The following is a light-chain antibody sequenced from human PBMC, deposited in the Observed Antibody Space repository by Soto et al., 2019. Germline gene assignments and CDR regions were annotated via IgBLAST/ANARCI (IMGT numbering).Light chain of an antibody. Sequence: TCRASQGIRNDLGWYQQKPGKAPKLLIYAASSLQSGVPSRFSGSGSGTEFSLTIIRLQPYYFATFSCLLHPAYPLTFGGGTKVDIK. V-gene: IGKV1-6*01. CDR2: AAS. CDR1: QGIRND. CDR3: LLHPAYPLT. J-gene: IGKJ4*01.